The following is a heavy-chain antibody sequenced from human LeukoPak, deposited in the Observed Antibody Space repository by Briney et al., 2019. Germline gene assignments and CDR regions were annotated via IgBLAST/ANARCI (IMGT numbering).Heavy chain of an antibody. Sequence: SETLSLTCTVSGGSISSSIYYWGWIRQPPGKGLEWIGSIYYSGSTYYNPSLKSRVTISVDTSKNQFSLKLSSVTAADTAVYYCARIPIAAAGYYYYYYMDVWGKGTTVTVSS. CDR2: IYYSGST. CDR3: ARIPIAAAGYYYYYYMDV. J-gene: IGHJ6*03. V-gene: IGHV4-39*01. D-gene: IGHD6-13*01. CDR1: GGSISSSIYY.